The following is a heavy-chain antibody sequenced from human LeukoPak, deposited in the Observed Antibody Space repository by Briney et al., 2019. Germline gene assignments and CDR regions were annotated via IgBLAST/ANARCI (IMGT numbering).Heavy chain of an antibody. Sequence: PAGPLRLSCAASGFIFGDAWMSWVRQAPGKGLEWVGRIKSNADGGTTNYSAPVQGRFSISRDDSQNTLYLQMNGLKTEDTAVYYCTTSSRRAADFWGQGAPVTVSS. CDR3: TTSSRRAADF. CDR2: IKSNADGGTT. D-gene: IGHD2-15*01. CDR1: GFIFGDAW. J-gene: IGHJ4*02. V-gene: IGHV3-15*06.